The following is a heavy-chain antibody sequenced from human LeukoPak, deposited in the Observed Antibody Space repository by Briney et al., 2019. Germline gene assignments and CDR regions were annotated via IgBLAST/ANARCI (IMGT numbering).Heavy chain of an antibody. CDR3: AREVGALDY. Sequence: QTGGSLRLSCAASGFTFSSYSMNWVRQAPGKGLEWVSIISDNGDSTYYADCVKGRFNTSRDNSKNTLYLQMNSLRAEDTAVYYCAREVGALDYWGQGTLVTVSS. J-gene: IGHJ4*02. D-gene: IGHD1-26*01. V-gene: IGHV3-23*01. CDR1: GFTFSSYS. CDR2: ISDNGDST.